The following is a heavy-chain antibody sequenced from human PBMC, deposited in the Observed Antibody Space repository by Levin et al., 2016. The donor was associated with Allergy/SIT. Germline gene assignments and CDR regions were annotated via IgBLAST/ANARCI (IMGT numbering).Heavy chain of an antibody. Sequence: GSLRLSCTVSGGSLSTYYWSWIRQSPEMGLEWIGFVYYSGYSKYNPSLKGRVTISADTSKNQFSLNLMSVTAADTAMYFCAREEDSGYDRGAFDYWGQGILVTVSS. J-gene: IGHJ4*02. V-gene: IGHV4-59*13. CDR1: GGSLSTYY. CDR3: AREEDSGYDRGAFDY. D-gene: IGHD5-12*01. CDR2: VYYSGYS.